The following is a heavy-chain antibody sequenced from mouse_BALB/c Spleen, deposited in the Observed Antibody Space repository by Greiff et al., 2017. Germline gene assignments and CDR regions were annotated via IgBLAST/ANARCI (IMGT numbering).Heavy chain of an antibody. V-gene: IGHV1-18*01. J-gene: IGHJ4*01. CDR1: GYTFTDYN. CDR3: ARPMTTTGAMDY. D-gene: IGHD2-4*01. CDR2: INPNNGGT. Sequence: VQLKQSGPELVKPGASVKIPCKASGYTFTDYNMDWVKQSHGKSLEWIGDINPNNGGTIYNQKFKGKATLTVDKSSSTAYMELRSLTSEDTAVYYCARPMTTTGAMDYWGQGTSVTVSS.